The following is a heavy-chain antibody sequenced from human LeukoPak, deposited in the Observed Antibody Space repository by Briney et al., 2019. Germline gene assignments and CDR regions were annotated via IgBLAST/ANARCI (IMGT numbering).Heavy chain of an antibody. CDR3: ARHPNYDSSGLNWFDP. V-gene: IGHV4-38-2*02. D-gene: IGHD3-22*01. CDR1: GYSISSGYY. J-gene: IGHJ5*02. CDR2: IYHGGRT. Sequence: SETLSLTCTVSGYSISSGYYWGWIRQTPGKGLEWIGYIYHGGRTDYNPSLKSRVTISVDTSKNQFSLKLSSVTAADTAVYYCARHPNYDSSGLNWFDPWGQGTLVTVSS.